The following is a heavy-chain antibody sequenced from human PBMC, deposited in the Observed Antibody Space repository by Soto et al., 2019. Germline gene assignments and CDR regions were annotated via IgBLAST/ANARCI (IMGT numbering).Heavy chain of an antibody. CDR3: ARDPLSYCSGGSCYSPFDY. J-gene: IGHJ4*02. V-gene: IGHV3-7*03. CDR2: IKQDGSEK. Sequence: GGSLRLSCAASGFTFSSYWMSWVRQAPGKGLEWVANIKQDGSEKYYVDSVKGRFTISRDNAKNSLYLQMNSLRAEDTAVYYYARDPLSYCSGGSCYSPFDYWGQGTLVTVSS. CDR1: GFTFSSYW. D-gene: IGHD2-15*01.